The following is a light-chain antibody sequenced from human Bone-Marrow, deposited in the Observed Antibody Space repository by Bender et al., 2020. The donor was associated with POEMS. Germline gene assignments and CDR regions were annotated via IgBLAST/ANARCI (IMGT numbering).Light chain of an antibody. Sequence: QSALTQPASVSGSPGQSITISCSATGSDVGDYNYVSWYQQHPGKAPKLMIYEVNKGPAGVPDRFASSKSGNTASLAISGLQAEDEDDYYCCSYANSRAFGGGTKLTVL. CDR2: EVN. CDR1: GSDVGDYNY. V-gene: IGLV2-14*03. J-gene: IGLJ3*02. CDR3: CSYANSRA.